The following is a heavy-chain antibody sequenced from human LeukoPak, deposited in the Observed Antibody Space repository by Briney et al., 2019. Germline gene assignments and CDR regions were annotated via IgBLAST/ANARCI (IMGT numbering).Heavy chain of an antibody. Sequence: SETQSLTCAVYGGSFSGYYWSWIRQPPGKGLEWIGEINHSGSTNYNPSLKSRVTISVDTSKNQFSLKLSSVTAADTAVYYCARRGLSRIAAAGSYYYYGMDVWGQGTTVTVSS. CDR3: ARRGLSRIAAAGSYYYYGMDV. V-gene: IGHV4-34*01. D-gene: IGHD6-13*01. CDR1: GGSFSGYY. J-gene: IGHJ6*02. CDR2: INHSGST.